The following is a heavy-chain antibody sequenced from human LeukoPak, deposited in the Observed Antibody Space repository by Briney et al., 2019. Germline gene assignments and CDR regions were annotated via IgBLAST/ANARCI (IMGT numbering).Heavy chain of an antibody. CDR3: ATGWSIDY. J-gene: IGHJ4*02. Sequence: GGSLRLSCAASGFTFSNNAMSWVRQAPGKGLEWVSSISSSSSYIYYADSVKGRFTISRDNAKNSLYLQMNSLRAEDTAVYYCATGWSIDYWGQGTLVTVSS. CDR2: ISSSSSYI. CDR1: GFTFSNNA. V-gene: IGHV3-21*01.